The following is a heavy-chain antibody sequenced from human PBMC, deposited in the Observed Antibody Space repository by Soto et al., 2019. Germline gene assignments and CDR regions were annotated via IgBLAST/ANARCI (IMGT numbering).Heavy chain of an antibody. J-gene: IGHJ5*02. CDR3: AGSYSSGYYPKWFDP. V-gene: IGHV4-4*07. Sequence: PSETLSLTCTGPGGSISSYYWSWIRQPAGKGLEWIGRIYTSGSTNYKPSLKSRVTMSVDTSKNQFPLKLSSVPAADTAEYYSAGSYSSGYYPKWFDPWGQGTLVTVSS. D-gene: IGHD3-22*01. CDR2: IYTSGST. CDR1: GGSISSYY.